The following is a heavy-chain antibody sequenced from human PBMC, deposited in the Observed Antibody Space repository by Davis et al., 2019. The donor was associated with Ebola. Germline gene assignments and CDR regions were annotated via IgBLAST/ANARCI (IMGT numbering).Heavy chain of an antibody. CDR2: ISGSGGST. J-gene: IGHJ5*02. CDR3: ARVSFGRYDILTGYYIPNWFDP. Sequence: PGGSLRLSCAASGFTFSSYAVSWVRQAPGKGLEWVSTISGSGGSTYYADSVKGRFTISRDNAKNSLYLQMNSLRAEDTAVYYCARVSFGRYDILTGYYIPNWFDPWGQGTLVTVSS. V-gene: IGHV3-23*01. D-gene: IGHD3-9*01. CDR1: GFTFSSYA.